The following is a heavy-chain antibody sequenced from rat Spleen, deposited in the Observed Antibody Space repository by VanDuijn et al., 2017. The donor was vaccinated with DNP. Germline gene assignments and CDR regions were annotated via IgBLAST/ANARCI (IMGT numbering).Heavy chain of an antibody. CDR1: GFSFTNYY. Sequence: EVQLVESGGGLVQPGRSMKLSCVASGFSFTNYYMAWVRQAPTKGLEWVAAISNGGNTIYYRDSVKGRFTISRDNAKSTLYLQMDSLRSEETATYYCARSDYPAITEGDFDYWGQGVMVTVSS. J-gene: IGHJ2*01. D-gene: IGHD1-4*01. CDR2: ISNGGNTI. CDR3: ARSDYPAITEGDFDY. V-gene: IGHV5S11*01.